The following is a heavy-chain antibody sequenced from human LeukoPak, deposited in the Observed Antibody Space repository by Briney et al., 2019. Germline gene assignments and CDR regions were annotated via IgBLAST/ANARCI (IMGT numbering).Heavy chain of an antibody. Sequence: WASVKLSCKASGYTFSSYGISWVRQAPGQGLEWMGWISAYNGNTNYAQKLQGRVTMTTDTSTSTAYMELRSLRSDDTAVYYCALRHRYGPRGFEYWDQGPLVTVSS. CDR2: ISAYNGNT. CDR3: ALRHRYGPRGFEY. CDR1: GYTFSSYG. D-gene: IGHD4-17*01. V-gene: IGHV1-18*01. J-gene: IGHJ4*02.